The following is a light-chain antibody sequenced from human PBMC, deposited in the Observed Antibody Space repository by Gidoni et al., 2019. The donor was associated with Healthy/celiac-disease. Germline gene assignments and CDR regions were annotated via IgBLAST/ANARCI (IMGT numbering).Light chain of an antibody. J-gene: IGKJ2*01. CDR3: QQYNSNPMYT. CDR2: DAS. CDR1: QSISIW. V-gene: IGKV1-5*01. Sequence: DIQMTQSPSTLSASVGDRVTIPCRAIQSISIWLAWYQQKPGKAPKLLIYDASSLESGVPSRISGSGSGTEVTLTISSLQPDDFATDYCQQYNSNPMYTFGQGTKLEIK.